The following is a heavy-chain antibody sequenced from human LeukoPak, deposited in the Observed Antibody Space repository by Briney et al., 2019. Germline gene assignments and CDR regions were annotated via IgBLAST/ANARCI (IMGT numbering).Heavy chain of an antibody. CDR2: IRDDGGEI. J-gene: IGHJ4*02. V-gene: IGHV3-7*01. CDR3: ARDKPRGSYYGSIFDS. D-gene: IGHD1-26*01. Sequence: GESLKTSCEAFGFTFSSYWMSWVRQAPGKGLEWVANIRDDGGEIYYVDSVKGRFTISRDNAKSSLFLQMNSLRAEDAAVYYCARDKPRGSYYGSIFDSWGQGTLVTVSS. CDR1: GFTFSSYW.